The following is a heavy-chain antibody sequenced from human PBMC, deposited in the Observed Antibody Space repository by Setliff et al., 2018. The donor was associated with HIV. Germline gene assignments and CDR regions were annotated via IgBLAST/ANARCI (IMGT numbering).Heavy chain of an antibody. CDR2: VHSNGFK. CDR1: GVSINSGDYS. CDR3: ARGVVGSYYDYVNIYYHDYIDL. V-gene: IGHV4-61*09. J-gene: IGHJ6*03. D-gene: IGHD3-22*01. Sequence: SETLSLTCDVSGVSINSGDYSWNWIRQPAGRRLEWIGHVHSNGFKNYNSSLESRVDISVDTSKNQISLKVDSVTAADTAIYFCARGVVGSYYDYVNIYYHDYIDLWGKGTTVT.